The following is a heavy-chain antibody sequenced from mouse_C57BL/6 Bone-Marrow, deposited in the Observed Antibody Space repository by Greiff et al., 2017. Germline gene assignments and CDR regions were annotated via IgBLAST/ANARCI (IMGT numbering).Heavy chain of an antibody. CDR1: GFNIKDDY. CDR3: TTWVLPNYVDY. Sequence: VQLQQSGAELVRPGASVKLSCTASGFNIKDDYMHWVKQRPEQGLEWIGGIDPENGETEYASKFQGKATITADPAPNTAYRQLSSLTSEDTAVYCWTTWVLPNYVDYGGGGTTLTVSA. J-gene: IGHJ2*01. D-gene: IGHD2-3*01. CDR2: IDPENGET. V-gene: IGHV14-4*01.